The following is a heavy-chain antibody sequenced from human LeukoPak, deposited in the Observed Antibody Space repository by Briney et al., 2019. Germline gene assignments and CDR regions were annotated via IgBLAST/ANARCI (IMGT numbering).Heavy chain of an antibody. Sequence: PGGSLRLSCAASGFTFSSYEMNWVRQAPGKGLEWVSAISGSGGSTYYADSVKGRFTISRDNSKNTLYLQMNSLRAEDTAVYYCAKDKTWRGVPPEYFDLWGRGTLVTVFS. J-gene: IGHJ2*01. D-gene: IGHD1-14*01. CDR3: AKDKTWRGVPPEYFDL. CDR1: GFTFSSYE. V-gene: IGHV3-23*01. CDR2: ISGSGGST.